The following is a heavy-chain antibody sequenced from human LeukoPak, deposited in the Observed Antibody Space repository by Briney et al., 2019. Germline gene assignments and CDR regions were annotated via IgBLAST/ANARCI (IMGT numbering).Heavy chain of an antibody. Sequence: SLYVSCTLSGYTFTNVYVHWVGQAPGHRLEGLGYIIPVSGGVAYDQRFQGRVTMTRDKSIRTVYMELSSLRSDHTGVYYCSTEDNYFSGANSGKYWGEEALVSVSS. CDR1: GYTFTNVY. D-gene: IGHD2-15*01. CDR3: STEDNYFSGANSGKY. CDR2: IIPVSGGV. J-gene: IGHJ4*02. V-gene: IGHV1-2*02.